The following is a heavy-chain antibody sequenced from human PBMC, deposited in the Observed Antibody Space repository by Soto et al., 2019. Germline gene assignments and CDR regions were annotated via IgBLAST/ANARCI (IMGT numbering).Heavy chain of an antibody. D-gene: IGHD3-22*01. J-gene: IGHJ4*02. CDR1: VNTFTNYV. CDR2: ISAYNGNT. CDR3: ARALARITIILVVKPNSLYIDY. Sequence: AVKPCFKASVNTFTNYVISWLRQSPVQELEWIGWISAYNGNTNYAQKLQCRVTMTTDTSTTTAYMDLRSLRSDDTAVYYCARALARITIILVVKPNSLYIDYPGKGTLVTVSS. V-gene: IGHV1-18*01.